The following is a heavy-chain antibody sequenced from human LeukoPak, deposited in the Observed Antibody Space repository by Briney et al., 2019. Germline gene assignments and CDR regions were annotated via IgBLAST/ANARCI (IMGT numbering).Heavy chain of an antibody. J-gene: IGHJ3*02. D-gene: IGHD3-22*01. V-gene: IGHV3-23*01. Sequence: PGGSLRLSCAASGFTFSSYAMSWVRQAPGKGLEWVSAISGSGGSTYYADSVKGRFTISRDNSKNTLYLQMNSLRAEDTAVYYCAKDYYDSSGTIRGAFDIWGQGTMVTVSS. CDR2: ISGSGGST. CDR3: AKDYYDSSGTIRGAFDI. CDR1: GFTFSSYA.